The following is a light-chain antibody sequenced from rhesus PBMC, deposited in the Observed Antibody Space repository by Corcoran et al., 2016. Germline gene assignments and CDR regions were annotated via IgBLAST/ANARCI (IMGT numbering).Light chain of an antibody. CDR2: GAS. CDR1: QSVSSY. Sequence: QVILTQSPATLSLSPGERATLSCRASQSVSSYLAWYQQKPGQAPRLLIYGASSRATGIPDRFSGSGSGTDFTLTISSLEPEDVGVYHCYQHSSGLTFGGGTKGEIK. V-gene: IGKV3-10*01. J-gene: IGKJ4*01. CDR3: YQHSSGLT.